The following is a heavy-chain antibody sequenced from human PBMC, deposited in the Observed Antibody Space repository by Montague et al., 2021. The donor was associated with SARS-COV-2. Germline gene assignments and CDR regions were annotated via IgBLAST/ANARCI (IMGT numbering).Heavy chain of an antibody. J-gene: IGHJ6*03. CDR1: GGSISFSS. Sequence: SETLSLTCTVSGGSISFSSWSWIRQPPRPGLERIGYIYYSGSTNYNSSLTSRVTITVDTSTYQFPLKLSLVTAAATAAYYCARVPGFWSGYERGPQWGSYYYYYMDVWGKGTTVTVSS. CDR3: ARVPGFWSGYERGPQWGSYYYYYMDV. V-gene: IGHV4-59*01. D-gene: IGHD3-3*01. CDR2: IYYSGST.